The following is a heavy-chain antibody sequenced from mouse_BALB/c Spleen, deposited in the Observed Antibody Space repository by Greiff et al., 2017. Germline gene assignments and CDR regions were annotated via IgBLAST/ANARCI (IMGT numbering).Heavy chain of an antibody. Sequence: VKLQESGPGLVAPSQSLSITCTVSGFSLTSYGVHWVRQPPGKGLEWLGVIWAGGSTNYNSALMSRLSISKDNSKSQVFLKMNSLQTDDTAMYYCAREGRDYAMDYWGQGTSVTVSS. V-gene: IGHV2-9*02. CDR2: IWAGGST. J-gene: IGHJ4*01. CDR3: AREGRDYAMDY. CDR1: GFSLTSYG.